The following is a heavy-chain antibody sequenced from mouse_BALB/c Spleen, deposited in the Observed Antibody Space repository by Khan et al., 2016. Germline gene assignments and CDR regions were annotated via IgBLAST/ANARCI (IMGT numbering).Heavy chain of an antibody. CDR3: GRDGGGLPLAY. Sequence: EVQLQESGPGLVKPSQSLSLTCTVTGYSITSDYAWNWIRQFPGNKLEWMGYISYSGSTSYNPSLKSRISITRDTSKNQFFLQLNSVTTEDTATYFCGRDGGGLPLAYWGQGTLVTVSA. J-gene: IGHJ3*01. V-gene: IGHV3-2*02. CDR1: GYSITSDYA. D-gene: IGHD2-2*01. CDR2: ISYSGST.